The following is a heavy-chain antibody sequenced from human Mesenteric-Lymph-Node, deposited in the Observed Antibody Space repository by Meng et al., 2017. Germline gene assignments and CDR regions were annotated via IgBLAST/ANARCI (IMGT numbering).Heavy chain of an antibody. CDR2: TYYSGST. V-gene: IGHV4-59*08. D-gene: IGHD3-16*02. CDR1: CCSIRTYS. Sequence: QPQLQESVARLVTPSYTLLLHCSVSCCSIRTYSLRRIRQPPRKRLDVISNTYYSGSTNYNPALASRVTISVDSAKNQFSLKLSSVTAADTAVYYCARHQNGGTYPLDYWGQGTLVTVSS. J-gene: IGHJ4*02. CDR3: ARHQNGGTYPLDY.